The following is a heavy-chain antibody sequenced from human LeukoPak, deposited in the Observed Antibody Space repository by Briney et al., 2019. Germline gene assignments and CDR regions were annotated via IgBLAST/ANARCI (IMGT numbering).Heavy chain of an antibody. Sequence: SETLSLTCTVSGGSISSSSYYWGWIRQPPGKGLEWIGSIYYSGSTYYNPSLKSRVTISVDTSKNQFSLKLRSVTAADTAVYYCVRLSDTNRGVDYWGQGTLVSVSS. J-gene: IGHJ4*02. D-gene: IGHD2-21*02. CDR3: VRLSDTNRGVDY. CDR2: IYYSGST. V-gene: IGHV4-39*01. CDR1: GGSISSSSYY.